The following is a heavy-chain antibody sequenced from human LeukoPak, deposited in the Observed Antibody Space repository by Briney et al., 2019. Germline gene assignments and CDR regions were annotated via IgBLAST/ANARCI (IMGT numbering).Heavy chain of an antibody. Sequence: SETLSLTCTVSGGSIDNSHWTWIRQPPGKGLEWIGCMYNRGTTIYNPSLRSRLTISVDTSKNQLSLRLSSVTAADTAAYFCARDSPTSPPAYYGMDVWGRGTTVTVPS. CDR3: ARDSPTSPPAYYGMDV. J-gene: IGHJ6*02. CDR2: MYNRGTT. CDR1: GGSIDNSH. D-gene: IGHD2-2*01. V-gene: IGHV4-59*12.